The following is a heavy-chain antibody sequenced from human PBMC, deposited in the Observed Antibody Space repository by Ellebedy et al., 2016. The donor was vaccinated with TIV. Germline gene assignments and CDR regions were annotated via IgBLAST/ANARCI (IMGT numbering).Heavy chain of an antibody. CDR2: INQDGSDP. CDR1: GFTFNSYW. Sequence: GESLKISCAASGFTFNSYWMTWVRQAPGKGLEWVANINQDGSDPYYVDSLRGRFTISRDNAKNSLYLLMNSLRGEDTAVYYCATDGSYGDYRSPTHAFVMWGQGTLVTVSS. CDR3: ATDGSYGDYRSPTHAFVM. J-gene: IGHJ3*02. V-gene: IGHV3-7*01. D-gene: IGHD4-17*01.